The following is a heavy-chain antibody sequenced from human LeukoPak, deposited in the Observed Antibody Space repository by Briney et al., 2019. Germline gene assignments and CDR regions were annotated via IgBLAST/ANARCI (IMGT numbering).Heavy chain of an antibody. Sequence: GGSLRLSFAASGFTLSTYDMHWVRQPTGKGLEWVSGIDIPGNTYYPDSVKGRFTMSRESAKNSLYLQMNSLRAGDTAVYYCARAVAGTHWFDPWGQGTLVTVSS. V-gene: IGHV3-13*01. CDR3: ARAVAGTHWFDP. CDR1: GFTLSTYD. J-gene: IGHJ5*02. D-gene: IGHD6-19*01. CDR2: IDIPGNT.